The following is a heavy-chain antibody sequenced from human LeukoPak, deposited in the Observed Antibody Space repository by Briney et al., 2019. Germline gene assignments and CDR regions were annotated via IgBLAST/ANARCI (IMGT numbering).Heavy chain of an antibody. J-gene: IGHJ3*02. Sequence: GGSLRLSCAASGFTASSNYMSWVRQAPGKGLEWVSAISGSGGSTYYADSVKGRFTISRDNSKNTLYLQMNSLRAEDTAVYYCASFYGSGSLDAFDIWGQGTMVTVSS. CDR3: ASFYGSGSLDAFDI. V-gene: IGHV3-23*01. CDR1: GFTASSNY. CDR2: ISGSGGST. D-gene: IGHD3-10*01.